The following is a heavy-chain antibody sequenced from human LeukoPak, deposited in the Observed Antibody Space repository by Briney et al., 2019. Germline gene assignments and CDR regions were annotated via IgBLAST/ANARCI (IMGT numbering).Heavy chain of an antibody. V-gene: IGHV4-59*01. J-gene: IGHJ4*02. CDR3: ARGSEGLRLGELSFLFDY. CDR1: GGSISSYY. Sequence: SETLSLTCTVSGGSISSYYWSWIRQPPGKGLEXXXXXYYSGSTNYNPSLKSRVTISVDTSKNQFSLKLSSVTAADTAVYYCARGSEGLRLGELSFLFDYWGQGTLVTVSS. D-gene: IGHD3-16*02. CDR2: XYYSGST.